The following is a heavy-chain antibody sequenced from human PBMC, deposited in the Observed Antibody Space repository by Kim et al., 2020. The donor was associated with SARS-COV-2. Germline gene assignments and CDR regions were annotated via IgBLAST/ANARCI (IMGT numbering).Heavy chain of an antibody. D-gene: IGHD5-18*01. Sequence: YYNPSLKSRVTISVDTSKNQFSLKLSSVTAADTAVYYCARLSMDTAMDYWGQGTLVTVSS. CDR3: ARLSMDTAMDY. V-gene: IGHV4-39*01. J-gene: IGHJ4*02.